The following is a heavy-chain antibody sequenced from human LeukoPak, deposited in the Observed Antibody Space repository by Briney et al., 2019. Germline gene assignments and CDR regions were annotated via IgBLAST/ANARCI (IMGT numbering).Heavy chain of an antibody. Sequence: GASVKVSCMASGYTFTSYGINWVRQAPGQGPEWMGWISPSNGNTKYAQKLQDRVTMSTDTSASTAYMELRSLRSDDTAMYYCARPMGSGWYYTFDSWGQGTLVTVSS. CDR3: ARPMGSGWYYTFDS. D-gene: IGHD6-19*01. CDR1: GYTFTSYG. J-gene: IGHJ4*02. V-gene: IGHV1-18*04. CDR2: ISPSNGNT.